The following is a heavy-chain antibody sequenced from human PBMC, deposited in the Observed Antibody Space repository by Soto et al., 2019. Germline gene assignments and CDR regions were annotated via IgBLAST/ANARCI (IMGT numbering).Heavy chain of an antibody. Sequence: QVQLVESGGGVVQPGRSLRLSCAASGFTFSSYGMHWVRQAPVKGLEWVAVISYDGSKKYYADSVKGRFTISRDNSKNTLYLQMNSLRAEDTAVYYCAKEGYCSGGSCDYYYYGMDVWGQGTTVTVSS. CDR3: AKEGYCSGGSCDYYYYGMDV. CDR1: GFTFSSYG. D-gene: IGHD2-15*01. CDR2: ISYDGSKK. V-gene: IGHV3-30*18. J-gene: IGHJ6*02.